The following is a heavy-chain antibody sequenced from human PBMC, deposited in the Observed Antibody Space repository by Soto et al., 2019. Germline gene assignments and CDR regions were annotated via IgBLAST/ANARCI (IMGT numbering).Heavy chain of an antibody. CDR2: VSAYNGER. Sequence: QVQLVQSGAEVKKPGASVKVSCKASGYTFTNDGINWVRQAPGQGLEWLGWVSAYNGERRYAQRVQARVIMTTDTSRTTAYMELRSLRSDDTAVYYCSRGTSIPASGDYWGQGTLVTVSS. CDR3: SRGTSIPASGDY. CDR1: GYTFTNDG. J-gene: IGHJ4*01. D-gene: IGHD6-6*01. V-gene: IGHV1-18*01.